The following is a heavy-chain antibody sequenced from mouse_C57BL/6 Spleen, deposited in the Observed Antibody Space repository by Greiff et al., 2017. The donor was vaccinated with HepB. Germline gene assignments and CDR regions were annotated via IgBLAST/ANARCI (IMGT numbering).Heavy chain of an antibody. CDR3: ARDERLRRNYFDY. CDR2: ISSGGSYT. J-gene: IGHJ2*01. V-gene: IGHV5-6*01. CDR1: GFTFSSYG. D-gene: IGHD2-4*01. Sequence: EVQGVESGGDLVKPGGSLKLSCAASGFTFSSYGMSWVRQTPDKRLEWVATISSGGSYTYYPDSVKGRFTISRDNAKNTLYLQMGSLKSEDTAMYYCARDERLRRNYFDYWGQGTTLTVSS.